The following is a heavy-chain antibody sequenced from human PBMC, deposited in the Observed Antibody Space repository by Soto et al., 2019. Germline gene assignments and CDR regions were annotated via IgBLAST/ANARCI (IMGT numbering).Heavy chain of an antibody. D-gene: IGHD1-20*01. CDR3: AREGPHKSITGTTQY. Sequence: ASVKVSCKASGYTFTSYYMHWVRQAPGQGLEWMGIINPSGGSTSYAQKFQGRVTMTRDTTISTVYREMISLRSEVTAVFYWAREGPHKSITGTTQYWGQRTVVT. CDR2: INPSGGST. CDR1: GYTFTSYY. J-gene: IGHJ4*02. V-gene: IGHV1-46*01.